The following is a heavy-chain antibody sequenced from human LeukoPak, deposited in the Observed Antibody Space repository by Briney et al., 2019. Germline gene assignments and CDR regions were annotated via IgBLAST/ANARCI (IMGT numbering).Heavy chain of an antibody. CDR3: ARAEKIAVAGMGYYFDY. Sequence: PGGSLRLSCEASGFTFSDYYMSWIRQAPGKGLEWVAVIWYDGSNKYYADSVKGRFTISRDNSKNTLYLQMNSLRAEDTAVYYCARAEKIAVAGMGYYFDYWGQGTLVTVSS. CDR2: IWYDGSNK. J-gene: IGHJ4*02. V-gene: IGHV3-33*08. D-gene: IGHD6-19*01. CDR1: GFTFSDYY.